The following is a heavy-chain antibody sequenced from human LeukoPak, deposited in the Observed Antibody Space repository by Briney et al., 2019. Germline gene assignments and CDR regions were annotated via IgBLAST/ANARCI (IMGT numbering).Heavy chain of an antibody. CDR3: ARRYYDYWSGYSKVGWFDP. CDR1: GGSISSYY. V-gene: IGHV4-59*08. Sequence: SETLPLTCTVSGGSISSYYWSWIRQPPGKGLEWIGYIYYSGSTNYNPSLKSRVTISVDTSKNQFSLKLSSVTAADTAVYYCARRYYDYWSGYSKVGWFDPWGQGTLVTVSS. J-gene: IGHJ5*02. CDR2: IYYSGST. D-gene: IGHD3-3*01.